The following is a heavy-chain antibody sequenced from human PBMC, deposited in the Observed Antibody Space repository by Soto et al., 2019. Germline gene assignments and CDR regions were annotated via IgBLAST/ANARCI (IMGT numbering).Heavy chain of an antibody. Sequence: SETLSLTCTVSGGSISSYYWSWIRQPPGKGLEWIGYIYYSGSTNYNPSLKSRVTISVDTSKNQFSLKLSSVTAADTAVYYCARANYDILTGYPMAAFDYWGQGTLVTVSS. CDR2: IYYSGST. V-gene: IGHV4-59*01. J-gene: IGHJ4*02. CDR1: GGSISSYY. CDR3: ARANYDILTGYPMAAFDY. D-gene: IGHD3-9*01.